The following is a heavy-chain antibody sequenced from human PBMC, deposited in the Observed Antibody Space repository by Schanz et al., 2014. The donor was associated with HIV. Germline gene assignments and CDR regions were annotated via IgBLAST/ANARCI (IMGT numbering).Heavy chain of an antibody. J-gene: IGHJ5*02. V-gene: IGHV1-8*01. CDR3: AREVDIVVVPAAIVGWFDP. Sequence: QVQLVQSGPEVKKPGASVKVSCKASGYTFTSYDINWVRQATGQGLEWMGWMNPNSGNTGYAQKFQGRVTMTRNTSISTAYMELSSLRSEDTAVYYCAREVDIVVVPAAIVGWFDPWGQGTLVTVSS. CDR2: MNPNSGNT. D-gene: IGHD2-2*03. CDR1: GYTFTSYD.